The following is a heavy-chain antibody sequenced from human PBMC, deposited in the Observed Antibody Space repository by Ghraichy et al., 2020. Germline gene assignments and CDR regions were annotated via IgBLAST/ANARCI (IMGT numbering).Heavy chain of an antibody. J-gene: IGHJ3*02. V-gene: IGHV4-4*02. Sequence: ESLNITCAVSGDSISSSHWWNWVRQPPGKGLEWIGHIYHSGNTYSNTSLKSRVIISLDKSKNQFSLKMTSVTAADTAVYYCARVRRAATGSGFDIWGQGTMVAVSS. D-gene: IGHD6-13*01. CDR3: ARVRRAATGSGFDI. CDR1: GDSISSSHW. CDR2: IYHSGNT.